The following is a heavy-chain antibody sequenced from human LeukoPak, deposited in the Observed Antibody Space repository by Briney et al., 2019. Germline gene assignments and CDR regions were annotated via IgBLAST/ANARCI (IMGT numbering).Heavy chain of an antibody. J-gene: IGHJ6*02. CDR3: ARESVVRGVINGMDV. CDR2: VYSGGTT. CDR1: GFTVSTNY. Sequence: EGSLRLSCAASGFTVSTNYLSWVRQAPGKGLEWVSVVYSGGTTYHADSVKGRFTISRDNSKNTMYLQMNSLRADDTAVYYCARESVVRGVINGMDVWGQGTTVTVSS. V-gene: IGHV3-66*01. D-gene: IGHD3-10*01.